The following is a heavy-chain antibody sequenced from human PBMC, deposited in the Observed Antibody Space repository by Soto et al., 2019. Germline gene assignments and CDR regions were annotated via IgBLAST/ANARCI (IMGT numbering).Heavy chain of an antibody. CDR3: AKGDSGSPRYGMAV. D-gene: IGHD6-6*01. CDR1: GFTFDDYA. Sequence: EVQVVESGGDLVQPGRSLRLSCVASGFTFDDYAMHWVRQVPGKGLEWVSGISWNSGKKHYADSVKGRFTISRDNAKNYRYLQKNSLRADDTALYYCAKGDSGSPRYGMAVWGQGTTVTVSS. J-gene: IGHJ6*02. V-gene: IGHV3-9*01. CDR2: ISWNSGKK.